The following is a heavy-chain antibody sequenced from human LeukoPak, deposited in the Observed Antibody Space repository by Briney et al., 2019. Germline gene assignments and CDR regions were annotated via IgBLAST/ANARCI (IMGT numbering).Heavy chain of an antibody. Sequence: GGSLRLSCATSGFTFSDYYMSWIRQAPGKGLEWVSYISSSGSTIYYADSVKGRFTISRDNAKNSLYLQMNSLRAEDTAVYYCASKDYYDSSGVLWGQGTLVTVSS. CDR3: ASKDYYDSSGVL. D-gene: IGHD3-22*01. CDR1: GFTFSDYY. J-gene: IGHJ4*02. V-gene: IGHV3-11*04. CDR2: ISSSGSTI.